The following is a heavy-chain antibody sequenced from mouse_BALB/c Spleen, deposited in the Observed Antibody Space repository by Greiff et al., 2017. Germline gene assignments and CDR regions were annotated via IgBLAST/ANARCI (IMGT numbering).Heavy chain of an antibody. CDR2: IRSKSNNYAT. CDR3: VRQYYYGTKSYAMDY. D-gene: IGHD1-1*01. V-gene: IGHV10-1*02. J-gene: IGHJ4*01. Sequence: EVQLVESGGGLVQPKGSLKLSCAASGFTFNTYAMNWVRQAPGKGLEWVARIRSKSNNYATYYADSVKDRFTISRDDSQSMLYLQMNNLKTEDTAMYYCVRQYYYGTKSYAMDYWGQGTSVTVSS. CDR1: GFTFNTYA.